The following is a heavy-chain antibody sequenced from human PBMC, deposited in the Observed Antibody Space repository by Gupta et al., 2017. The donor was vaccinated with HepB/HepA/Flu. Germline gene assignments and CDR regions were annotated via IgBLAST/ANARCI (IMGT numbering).Heavy chain of an antibody. CDR3: ARGPLKVAVAGGLDY. V-gene: IGHV3-21*01. Sequence: EVQLVESGGGLVKPGGSLRLSCAASGFTFSSYSMNWVRQAPGKGLEWVSSISSSSSYIYYADSVKGRFTISRDNAKNSLYLQMNSLRAEDTAVYYCARGPLKVAVAGGLDYWGQGTLVTVSS. D-gene: IGHD6-19*01. CDR2: ISSSSSYI. CDR1: GFTFSSYS. J-gene: IGHJ4*02.